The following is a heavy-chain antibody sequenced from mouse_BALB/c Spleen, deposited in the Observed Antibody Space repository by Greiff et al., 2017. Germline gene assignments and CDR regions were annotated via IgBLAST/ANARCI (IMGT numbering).Heavy chain of an antibody. D-gene: IGHD1-2*01. CDR3: AREDGYYFDY. J-gene: IGHJ2*01. V-gene: IGHV5-17*02. CDR1: GFTFSSFG. Sequence: EVQVVESGGGLVQPGGSRKLSCAASGFTFSSFGMHWVRQAPEKGLEWVAYISSGSSTIYYADTVKGRFTISRDNPKNTLFLQMTSLRSEDTAMYYCAREDGYYFDYWGQGTTLTVSS. CDR2: ISSGSSTI.